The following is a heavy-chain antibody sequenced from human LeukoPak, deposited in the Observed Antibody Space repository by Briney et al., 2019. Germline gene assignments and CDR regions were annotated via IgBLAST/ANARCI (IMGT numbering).Heavy chain of an antibody. CDR3: ARSVPGGSDWMGAIEY. CDR1: GFTFSRYD. J-gene: IGHJ4*02. V-gene: IGHV3-13*01. D-gene: IGHD6-19*01. Sequence: PGGSLRLSCAASGFTFSRYDMHWVRQSTGKGLEWVSAIGTAGDTFYLGSVKGRFTISRENAKNILYLQMNSLGVGDTAVCYCARSVPGGSDWMGAIEYWGQGTLVTVPT. CDR2: IGTAGDT.